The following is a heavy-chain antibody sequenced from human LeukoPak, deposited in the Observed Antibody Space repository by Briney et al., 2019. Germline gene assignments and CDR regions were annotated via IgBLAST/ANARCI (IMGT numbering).Heavy chain of an antibody. J-gene: IGHJ6*02. CDR1: GYTFTSYD. Sequence: GASVKVSCKASGYTFTSYDINWVRQATGQGLEWMGWMNPNSGNTGYAQKFQGRVTVTRNTSISTAYMELSSLRSEDTAVYYCAREDPQTTVPEGMDVWGHGTTVIVSS. D-gene: IGHD4-17*01. V-gene: IGHV1-8*01. CDR3: AREDPQTTVPEGMDV. CDR2: MNPNSGNT.